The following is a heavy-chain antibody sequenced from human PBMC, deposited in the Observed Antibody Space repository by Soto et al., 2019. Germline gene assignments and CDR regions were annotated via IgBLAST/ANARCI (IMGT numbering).Heavy chain of an antibody. D-gene: IGHD3-10*01. CDR3: AREVPNVSATTWAYYYYGMDV. Sequence: QVQLQESGPGLVKPSQTLSLTCTVSGGSISSGGYYWSWIRQHPGKGLEWIGYIYYSGSTYYNTSLKSRVTISVDTSKNQFSLKLSSVTAADTAVYYCAREVPNVSATTWAYYYYGMDVWGQGTTVTVAS. CDR1: GGSISSGGYY. J-gene: IGHJ6*01. CDR2: IYYSGST. V-gene: IGHV4-31*03.